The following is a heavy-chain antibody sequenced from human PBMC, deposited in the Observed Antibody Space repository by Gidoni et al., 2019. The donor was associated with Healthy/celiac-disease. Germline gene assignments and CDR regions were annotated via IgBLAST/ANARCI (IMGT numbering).Heavy chain of an antibody. CDR1: DFTFISYG. CDR2: IWYDVSNK. Sequence: VQLVAAGGGVVQPGGSMRLSWAASDFTFISYGMHWGRQAPGKGLEWVAVIWYDVSNKYYADSVKCRFTISRDNSKNTLYLQMNSLRAEDTAVYYCARAGTYYDFWSGPNFDYWGQGTLVTVSS. CDR3: ARAGTYYDFWSGPNFDY. V-gene: IGHV3-33*01. J-gene: IGHJ4*02. D-gene: IGHD3-3*01.